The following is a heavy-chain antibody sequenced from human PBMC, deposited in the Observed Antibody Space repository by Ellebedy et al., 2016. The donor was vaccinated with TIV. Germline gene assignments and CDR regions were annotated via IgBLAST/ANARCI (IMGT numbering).Heavy chain of an antibody. J-gene: IGHJ6*02. Sequence: SETLSLTCTVSGGSISNYYWSWIRQPPGKGLEWIGYIYYSGSTNYNPSLKSRVTISVDTSKNQFSLKLSSVTAADTAVYYCARENLSGLSDVWGQGTTVTVSS. CDR2: IYYSGST. D-gene: IGHD6-25*01. V-gene: IGHV4-59*01. CDR1: GGSISNYY. CDR3: ARENLSGLSDV.